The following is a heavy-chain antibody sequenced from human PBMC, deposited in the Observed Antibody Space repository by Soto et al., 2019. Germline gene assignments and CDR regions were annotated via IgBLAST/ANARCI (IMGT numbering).Heavy chain of an antibody. Sequence: EVQLVESGGGLVQPGGSLRLSCAASGFTFSSYSMNWVRQAPGKGLEWVSYISSSSSTIYYADSVKGRFTISRDNAKNSLYLQMNSLRAEDTAVYYCARDWPLWFGESTKDLVVDYWGQGTLVTVSS. V-gene: IGHV3-48*01. D-gene: IGHD3-10*01. J-gene: IGHJ4*02. CDR2: ISSSSSTI. CDR3: ARDWPLWFGESTKDLVVDY. CDR1: GFTFSSYS.